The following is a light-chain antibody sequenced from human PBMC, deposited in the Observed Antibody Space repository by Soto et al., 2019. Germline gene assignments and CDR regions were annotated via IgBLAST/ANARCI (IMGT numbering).Light chain of an antibody. CDR1: QSVTTN. J-gene: IGKJ1*01. CDR2: GAS. Sequence: EIVMTQSPGTLSVSPGERATLSCRASQSVTTNLAWYQQKPGQAPRLLIYGASTRATGIPARFSGSGSGTEFTLTISSLQSEDCAVYHCQQYSSSEWTFGKGTQVDIK. V-gene: IGKV3-15*01. CDR3: QQYSSSEWT.